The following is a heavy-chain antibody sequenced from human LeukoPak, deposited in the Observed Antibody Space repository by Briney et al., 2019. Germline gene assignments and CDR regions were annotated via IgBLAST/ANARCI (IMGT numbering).Heavy chain of an antibody. CDR3: TRRYCSSTSCYAQTEYFQH. CDR2: IRSKAYGGTT. Sequence: GGSLRLSCTASGFTFCDYAMSWVRQAPGKGLEWVGFIRSKAYGGTTEYAASVKGRFTISRDDSKSIAYLQMNSLKTEDTAVYYCTRRYCSSTSCYAQTEYFQHWGQGTLVTVSS. J-gene: IGHJ1*01. D-gene: IGHD2-2*01. V-gene: IGHV3-49*04. CDR1: GFTFCDYA.